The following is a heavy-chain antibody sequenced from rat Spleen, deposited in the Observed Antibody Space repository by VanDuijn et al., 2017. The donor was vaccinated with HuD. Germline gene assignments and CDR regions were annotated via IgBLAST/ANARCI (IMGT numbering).Heavy chain of an antibody. CDR3: ARSDGVHYYLPFAD. D-gene: IGHD1-1*01. J-gene: IGHJ3*01. CDR1: GFSLTSNS. Sequence: QVQLKESGPGLVQPSETLSLTCTVSGFSLTSNSVSWVRQPSGKGPEWMGRMWYDGDTAYNSTLKSRLNINRDTSKSQIFLNMNSLQTEDTATYYCARSDGVHYYLPFADWGQGTLVTASS. V-gene: IGHV2-34*01. CDR2: MWYDGDT.